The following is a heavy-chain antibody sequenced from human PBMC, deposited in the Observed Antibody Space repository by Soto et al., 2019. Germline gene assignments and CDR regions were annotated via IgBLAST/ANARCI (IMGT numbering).Heavy chain of an antibody. D-gene: IGHD3-3*01. V-gene: IGHV1-18*01. CDR3: ARGEYDFWSGLMVGFDY. CDR2: ISAYNGNT. Sequence: ASVKVSCKASGYTFTSYGISWVRQAPGQGLEWMGWISAYNGNTNYAQKLQGRVTMTTDTSTSTAYMELRSLRSDDTAVYYCARGEYDFWSGLMVGFDYWGQGTLVTVSS. CDR1: GYTFTSYG. J-gene: IGHJ4*02.